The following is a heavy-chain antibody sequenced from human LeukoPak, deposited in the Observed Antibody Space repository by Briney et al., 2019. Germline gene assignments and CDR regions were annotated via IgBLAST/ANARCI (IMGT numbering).Heavy chain of an antibody. V-gene: IGHV3-48*03. D-gene: IGHD3-16*01. J-gene: IGHJ4*02. CDR2: ISSSGSTI. CDR3: AKVGGTIAY. Sequence: GGSLRLSCAASGFTFSSYEMNWVRQAPGKGLEWVSYISSSGSTIYYADSVKGRFTISRDNSKNTLYLQMNSLRAEDTAVYYCAKVGGTIAYWGQGTLVTVSS. CDR1: GFTFSSYE.